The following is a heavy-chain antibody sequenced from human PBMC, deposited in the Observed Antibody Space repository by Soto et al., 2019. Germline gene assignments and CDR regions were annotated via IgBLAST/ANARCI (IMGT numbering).Heavy chain of an antibody. D-gene: IGHD6-13*01. Sequence: EVQLVESGGGLLEPGGSLRLSCAASGFTFSNAWMNWVRQAPGKGLAWVGRIKSKTDGGTTDYAAPVKGRFTISRDDSKNTLYLQMNSLKTEDTAVYCCTTLHWYSSTGGFGYGMDVWGQGTTVTVSS. V-gene: IGHV3-15*07. CDR3: TTLHWYSSTGGFGYGMDV. CDR1: GFTFSNAW. J-gene: IGHJ6*02. CDR2: IKSKTDGGTT.